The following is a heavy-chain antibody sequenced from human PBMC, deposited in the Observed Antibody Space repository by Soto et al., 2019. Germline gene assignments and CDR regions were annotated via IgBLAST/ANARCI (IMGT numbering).Heavy chain of an antibody. Sequence: ETLSLTCVVSGGSFSGHFWSWIRQPPGKGLEWIGEINHSGSTNYNPSLKSRVTISVDTSKNQFSLKLSSVTAADTAVYYCAGWAVGIMVFGVPKDYWGQGTLVTVSS. CDR1: GGSFSGHF. V-gene: IGHV4-34*01. D-gene: IGHD3-3*01. CDR3: AGWAVGIMVFGVPKDY. CDR2: INHSGST. J-gene: IGHJ4*02.